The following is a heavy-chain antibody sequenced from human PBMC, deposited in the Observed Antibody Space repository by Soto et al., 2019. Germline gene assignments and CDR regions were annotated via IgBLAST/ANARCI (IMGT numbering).Heavy chain of an antibody. Sequence: GGSLRLSCVASGFTFSTSVMHWVRQPPGKGLEWVALISNDGDEKYYGDSVEGRFSISRDNSKNTLYLQMSSPRAEDTAVYFCAKARVRIAGADSFDHWGQGTLVTVSS. CDR2: ISNDGDEK. V-gene: IGHV3-30*18. CDR1: GFTFSTSV. J-gene: IGHJ4*02. CDR3: AKARVRIAGADSFDH. D-gene: IGHD1-26*01.